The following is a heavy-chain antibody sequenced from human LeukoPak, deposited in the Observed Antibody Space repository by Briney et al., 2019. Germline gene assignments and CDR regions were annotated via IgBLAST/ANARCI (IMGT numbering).Heavy chain of an antibody. Sequence: PGGSLRLSCAASGFTFSSYAMSWVRQAPGKGLEWVSAISGSGGSTYYVDSVKGRFTISRDNSKNTLYLQMNSLRAEDTAVYYCAKAHSFYDSSGYYFDYWGQGTLVTVSS. V-gene: IGHV3-23*01. J-gene: IGHJ4*02. CDR2: ISGSGGST. D-gene: IGHD3-22*01. CDR3: AKAHSFYDSSGYYFDY. CDR1: GFTFSSYA.